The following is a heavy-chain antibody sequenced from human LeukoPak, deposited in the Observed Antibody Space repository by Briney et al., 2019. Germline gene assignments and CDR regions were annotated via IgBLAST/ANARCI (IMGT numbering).Heavy chain of an antibody. CDR1: GFTFSSYS. CDR3: ARGFGSSWYIVY. CDR2: ISSSSSYI. Sequence: GGSLRLSCAVSGFTFSSYSMNWVRQAPGKGLEWVSSISSSSSYIYYADSVRGRFTISRDNAKNSLYLQMNSLRAEDTAVYYCARGFGSSWYIVYWGQGTLVTVSS. D-gene: IGHD6-13*01. V-gene: IGHV3-21*01. J-gene: IGHJ4*02.